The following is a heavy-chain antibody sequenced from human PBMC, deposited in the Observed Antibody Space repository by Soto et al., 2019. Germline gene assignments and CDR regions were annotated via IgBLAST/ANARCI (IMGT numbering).Heavy chain of an antibody. CDR1: GFTFSSYG. CDR2: IWYDGSNK. J-gene: IGHJ6*02. CDR3: ARDHNFGSPSWVSRYYYYGMDV. Sequence: QVQLVESGGGVVQPGRSLRLSCAASGFTFSSYGMHWVRQAPGKGLEWVAVIWYDGSNKYYADSVKGRFTISRDNSKNPLYLKMTGLGAEETAVYYCARDHNFGSPSWVSRYYYYGMDVWGQGTTVTVSS. D-gene: IGHD6-6*01. V-gene: IGHV3-33*01.